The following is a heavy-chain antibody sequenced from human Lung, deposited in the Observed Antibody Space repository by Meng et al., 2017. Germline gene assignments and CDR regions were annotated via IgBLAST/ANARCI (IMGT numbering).Heavy chain of an antibody. CDR3: ARGPTTMAHDFDY. V-gene: IGHV4-34*01. CDR1: GGSFSDYY. Sequence: GPVQQWGAALLKSSETLSPTCVVSGGSFSDYYWSWIRQSPGKGLEWIGEINHSGSTNYNPSLESRATISVDTSQSNLSLKLSSVTAADSAVYYCARGPTTMAHDFDYWGQGTLVTVSS. CDR2: INHSGST. J-gene: IGHJ4*02. D-gene: IGHD4-11*01.